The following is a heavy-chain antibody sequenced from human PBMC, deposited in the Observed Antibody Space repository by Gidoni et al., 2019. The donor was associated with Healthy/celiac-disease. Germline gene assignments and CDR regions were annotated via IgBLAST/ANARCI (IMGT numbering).Heavy chain of an antibody. CDR1: GFTFSSYS. J-gene: IGHJ3*02. CDR2: ISRSSSYI. Sequence: EVQLVESGGGLVKPGGSLRLSCAASGFTFSSYSMNWVRQAPGKGLEWVSSISRSSSYIYYADSVKGRFTISRDNAKNSLYLQMNSLRAEDTAVYYCARSPMVRGVDDAFDIWGQGTMVTVSS. CDR3: ARSPMVRGVDDAFDI. V-gene: IGHV3-21*01. D-gene: IGHD3-10*01.